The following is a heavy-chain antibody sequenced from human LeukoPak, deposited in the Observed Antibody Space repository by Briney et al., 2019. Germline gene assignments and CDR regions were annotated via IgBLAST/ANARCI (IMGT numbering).Heavy chain of an antibody. CDR2: INPNSGGT. CDR3: ARNIWFGESADAFDI. CDR1: GYTFTGYY. V-gene: IGHV1-2*02. J-gene: IGHJ3*02. Sequence: ASVKVSCKASGYTFTGYYMHWVRQAPGQGLEWMGWINPNSGGTNYAQKFQGRVTMTRDMSISTAYMELSRLRSDDTAVYYCARNIWFGESADAFDIWGQGTMVTVSS. D-gene: IGHD3-10*01.